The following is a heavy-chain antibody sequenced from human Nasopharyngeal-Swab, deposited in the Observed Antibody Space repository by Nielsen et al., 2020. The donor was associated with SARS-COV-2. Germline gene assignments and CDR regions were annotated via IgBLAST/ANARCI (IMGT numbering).Heavy chain of an antibody. J-gene: IGHJ6*02. CDR2: ISWNSGSI. CDR1: GFTFADYA. V-gene: IGHV3-9*01. D-gene: IGHD2-15*01. CDR3: AKGVVAATLFGMDV. Sequence: SLKISCAASGFTFADYAMHWVRQAPGKGLEWVSGISWNSGSIGYADSVKGRFTISRDNAKNSLYLQMNSLRAEDTALYYCAKGVVAATLFGMDVWGQGTTVTVSS.